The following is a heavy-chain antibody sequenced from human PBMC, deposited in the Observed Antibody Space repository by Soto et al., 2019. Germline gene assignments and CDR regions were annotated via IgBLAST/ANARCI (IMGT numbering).Heavy chain of an antibody. D-gene: IGHD3-10*01. CDR3: ARVLLWFGEHHYYYYGMDV. CDR1: GYTFTSYD. J-gene: IGHJ6*02. CDR2: MNPNSGNT. Sequence: ASVKVSCKASGYTFTSYDINWVRQATGQGLEWMGWMNPNSGNTGYAQKFQGRVTMTRNTSISTAYMELSSLRSEDTAVYHCARVLLWFGEHHYYYYGMDVWGQGTTVTVSS. V-gene: IGHV1-8*01.